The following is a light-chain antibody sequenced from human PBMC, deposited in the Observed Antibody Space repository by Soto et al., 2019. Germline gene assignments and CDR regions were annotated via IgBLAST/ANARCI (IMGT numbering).Light chain of an antibody. J-gene: IGLJ2*01. Sequence: QSALTQPASVSGSPGQSTTISCTGTSSDVGGYNYVSWYQQHPGKAPKVMIFEVSSRPSWVSNRFSGSKSGNTASLTISGLQAEDEADYYCSSYTSSSTVAFGGGTKLTVL. CDR1: SSDVGGYNY. CDR3: SSYTSSSTVA. V-gene: IGLV2-14*01. CDR2: EVS.